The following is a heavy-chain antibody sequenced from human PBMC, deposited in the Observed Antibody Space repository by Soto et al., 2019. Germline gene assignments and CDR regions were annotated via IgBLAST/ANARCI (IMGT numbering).Heavy chain of an antibody. V-gene: IGHV3-30*04. CDR3: AREGQPAAGNTPHN. Sequence: QEQLVESGGGVVQPGRSLRLSCAASGFNFSTYAMHWVRQAPGKGLEWVAVISYDGGKKYYADSLKGRFTISRDNSKNTLYVEMNSLSAEDTAVYYCAREGQPAAGNTPHNWGQGTLVTVSS. CDR1: GFNFSTYA. J-gene: IGHJ4*02. CDR2: ISYDGGKK. D-gene: IGHD6-13*01.